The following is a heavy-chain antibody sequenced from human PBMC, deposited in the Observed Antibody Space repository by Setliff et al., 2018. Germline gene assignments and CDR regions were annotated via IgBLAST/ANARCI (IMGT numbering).Heavy chain of an antibody. J-gene: IGHJ6*02. D-gene: IGHD5-18*01. Sequence: SETLSLTCTVSNGSVSTTSHYWGWVRQPPGKGLEWIGSVYYSGYTYYSPSLESRVAISVDTSKNQFSLKVNSVTAADTAVYYCARDRTAYSYGLDVWGQGTTVTVSS. CDR3: ARDRTAYSYGLDV. CDR2: VYYSGYT. V-gene: IGHV4-39*07. CDR1: NGSVSTTSHY.